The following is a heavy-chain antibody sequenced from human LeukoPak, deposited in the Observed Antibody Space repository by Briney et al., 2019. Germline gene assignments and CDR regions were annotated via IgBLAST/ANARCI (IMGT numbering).Heavy chain of an antibody. J-gene: IGHJ5*02. Sequence: PSQTLSLTCTVSGGSISSRGYYWSWIRQLPGKGLEWIGYIYYSGSTNYNPSLKSRVTISVDTSKNQFSLKLSSVTAADTAVYYCARREKRWVSINWFDPWGQGTLVTVSS. V-gene: IGHV4-31*03. CDR3: ARREKRWVSINWFDP. D-gene: IGHD4-23*01. CDR2: IYYSGST. CDR1: GGSISSRGYY.